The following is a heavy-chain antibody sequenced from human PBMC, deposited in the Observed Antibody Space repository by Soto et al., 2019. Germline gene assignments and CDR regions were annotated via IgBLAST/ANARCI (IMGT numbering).Heavy chain of an antibody. CDR3: LKDYHTSGYLTQIDY. D-gene: IGHD3-22*01. Sequence: GGSLRLSCVASGLAFDDYAIHWVRQTPGKGLEWVSGLTWNGEVLGYADSVKGRFTISRDNAKNSLYLEMNSLRPEDTALYYCLKDYHTSGYLTQIDYWGQGTLVTVSS. CDR2: LTWNGEVL. V-gene: IGHV3-9*01. CDR1: GLAFDDYA. J-gene: IGHJ4*02.